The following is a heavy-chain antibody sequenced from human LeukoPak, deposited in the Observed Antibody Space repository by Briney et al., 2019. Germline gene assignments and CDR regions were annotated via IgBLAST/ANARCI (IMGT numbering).Heavy chain of an antibody. Sequence: GGSLRLACAASGFTFSSYGMHWVRQAPGQGLEWVAFIRYDGRTDYYADSVKGRFTISRDNSKFMVYLQMNSLRAEDTAMYYCGRTYFDFWSSYYPVDDWGQGTLVAVSS. CDR1: GFTFSSYG. CDR2: IRYDGRTD. J-gene: IGHJ4*02. CDR3: GRTYFDFWSSYYPVDD. V-gene: IGHV3-30*02. D-gene: IGHD3-3*01.